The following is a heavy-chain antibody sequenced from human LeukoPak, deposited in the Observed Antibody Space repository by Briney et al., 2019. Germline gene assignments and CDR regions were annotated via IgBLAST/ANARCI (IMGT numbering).Heavy chain of an antibody. Sequence: PSETLSLTCTVSGYSISSGYYWGWIRQPPGKGLEWIGSIYHSGRTFYNPSLKSRVTISVDTSKNQFSLKLSSVTAADTAVYYCAREMSPGWFDPWGQGTLVTVSS. J-gene: IGHJ5*02. CDR3: AREMSPGWFDP. V-gene: IGHV4-38-2*02. CDR2: IYHSGRT. CDR1: GYSISSGYY.